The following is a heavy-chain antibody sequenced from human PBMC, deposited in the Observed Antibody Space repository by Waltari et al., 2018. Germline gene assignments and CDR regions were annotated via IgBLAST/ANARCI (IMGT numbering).Heavy chain of an antibody. CDR1: GFTFISYW. Sequence: VQLVESGGGLVPPGGSLRLSCAASGFTFISYWMHWVRHAPGKGLVWVSRINSDGSSTSYADSVKGRFTISRDNAKNTLYLQMNSLRAEDTAVYYCAREYYDYVWGSRVDYWGQGTLVTVSS. V-gene: IGHV3-74*01. J-gene: IGHJ4*02. CDR3: AREYYDYVWGSRVDY. CDR2: INSDGSST. D-gene: IGHD3-16*01.